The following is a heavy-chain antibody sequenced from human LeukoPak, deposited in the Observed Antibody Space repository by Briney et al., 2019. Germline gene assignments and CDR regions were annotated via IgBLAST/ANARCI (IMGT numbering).Heavy chain of an antibody. CDR3: ARGDGSGSYYNVQFDY. Sequence: GGSLRLSCAASGFTFSSYEMNWVRQAPGKGLEWVSYISSSGSTIYYADSVKGRFTISRDNAKNSLYLQMNSLRAGDTAVYYCARGDGSGSYYNVQFDYWGQGTLVTVSS. J-gene: IGHJ4*02. CDR1: GFTFSSYE. V-gene: IGHV3-48*03. CDR2: ISSSGSTI. D-gene: IGHD3-10*01.